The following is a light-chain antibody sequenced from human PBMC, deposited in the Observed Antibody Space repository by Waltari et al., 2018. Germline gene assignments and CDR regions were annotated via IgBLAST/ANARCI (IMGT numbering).Light chain of an antibody. CDR2: EVT. J-gene: IGLJ1*01. CDR3: TSYGGSNNFYV. V-gene: IGLV2-8*01. Sequence: QSALTQPPSASGSPGQPVPISCTGTSSDVGAYDHVSWYQQRPGKAPKLMIYEVTKRPSGVPDRFSGSKSGNTASLTVSGLQAEDEADYYCTSYGGSNNFYVYGTGTKVTVL. CDR1: SSDVGAYDH.